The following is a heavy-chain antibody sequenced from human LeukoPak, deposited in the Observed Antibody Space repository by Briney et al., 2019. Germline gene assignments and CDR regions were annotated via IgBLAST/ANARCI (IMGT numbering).Heavy chain of an antibody. CDR2: IRSKANSYAT. J-gene: IGHJ4*02. V-gene: IGHV3-73*01. D-gene: IGHD4-17*01. CDR1: GFTFSGSA. CDR3: TRNDYADYAENY. Sequence: GGSLKLSCAASGFTFSGSAMHWVRQASGKGLEWVGRIRSKANSYATAYAASVKGRFTISRDDSKNTAYLQMNSLKTEDTAVYYCTRNDYADYAENYWGQGTLVTVSS.